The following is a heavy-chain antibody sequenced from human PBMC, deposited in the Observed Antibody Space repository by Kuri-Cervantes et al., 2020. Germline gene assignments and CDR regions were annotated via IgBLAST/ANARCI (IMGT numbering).Heavy chain of an antibody. D-gene: IGHD6-13*01. CDR1: GGSFSGYY. CDR2: INHSGST. J-gene: IGHJ6*02. CDR3: AFRGIAAAGMTAASRAYYYYGMDV. V-gene: IGHV4-34*01. Sequence: SQTLSLTCAVYGGSFSGYYWSWIRQPPGKGLEWIGEINHSGSTNYNPSLKSRVTISVDTSKNQFSLKLSSVTAADTAVYYCAFRGIAAAGMTAASRAYYYYGMDVWGQGTTVTVS.